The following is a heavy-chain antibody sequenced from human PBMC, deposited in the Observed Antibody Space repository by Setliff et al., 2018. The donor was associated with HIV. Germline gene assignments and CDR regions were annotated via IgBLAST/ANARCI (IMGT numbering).Heavy chain of an antibody. CDR1: GDTFTTYA. J-gene: IGHJ4*02. Sequence: ASVKVSCKASGDTFTTYALHWVRQAPGQRLEWMGWINAGNGDTKSSQKFQGRVTITRDTSASTAYMELSSLRSEDTSVYYCAIGSSNWPHRPNNYYFDYWGQGTPVTVS. V-gene: IGHV1-3*01. CDR2: INAGNGDT. D-gene: IGHD6-13*01. CDR3: AIGSSNWPHRPNNYYFDY.